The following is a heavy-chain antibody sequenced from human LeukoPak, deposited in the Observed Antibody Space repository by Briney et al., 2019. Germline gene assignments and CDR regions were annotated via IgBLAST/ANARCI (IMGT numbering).Heavy chain of an antibody. V-gene: IGHV4-59*01. J-gene: IGHJ4*02. D-gene: IGHD3-10*01. Sequence: SETLSLTSPSPVGPIVSTSGSWIGQPQGRDREGIGYIYYSGSTNYNPSLKSRVTISVDTSKNQFSLKLSSVTAADTAVYYCARVGAYGSGSYLDYWGQGTLVTVSS. CDR1: VGPIVSTS. CDR3: ARVGAYGSGSYLDY. CDR2: IYYSGST.